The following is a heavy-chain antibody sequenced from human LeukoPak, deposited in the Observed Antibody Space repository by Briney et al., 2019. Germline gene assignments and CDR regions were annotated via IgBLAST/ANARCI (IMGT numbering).Heavy chain of an antibody. V-gene: IGHV3-66*01. Sequence: GGSLRLSCAASGFTVSSNYMSWVRQAPGKGLEWVSAMYSGGDTYYADSVKGRFTISRDNSKNTLYLQMNSLRAEDTAVYYCARAPSGWYFDSWGQGTLVTVSS. CDR3: ARAPSGWYFDS. CDR2: MYSGGDT. CDR1: GFTVSSNY. J-gene: IGHJ4*02. D-gene: IGHD6-19*01.